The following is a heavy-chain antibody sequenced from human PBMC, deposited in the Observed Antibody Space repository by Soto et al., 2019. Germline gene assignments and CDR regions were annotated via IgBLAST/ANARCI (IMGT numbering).Heavy chain of an antibody. J-gene: IGHJ4*02. CDR1: GGSISSYY. D-gene: IGHD2-2*01. Sequence: QVQLQESGPGLVKPSETLSLTCTVSGGSISSYYWSWIRQPPGKGLEWIGYIYYSGSTNYTPSLKSRVTISVETSKNLYSLQLSPVPSAATALYYFARVADRVAMPSRYWGQGTLVTVSS. CDR2: IYYSGST. CDR3: ARVADRVAMPSRY. V-gene: IGHV4-59*01.